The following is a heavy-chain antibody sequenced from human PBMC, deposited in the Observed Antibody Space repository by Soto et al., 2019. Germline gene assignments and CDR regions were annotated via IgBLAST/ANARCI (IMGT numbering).Heavy chain of an antibody. D-gene: IGHD1-26*01. CDR1: GGSISSSSYY. J-gene: IGHJ5*02. Sequence: QLQLQESGPGLVKPSETLSLTCTVSGGSISSSSYYWGWIRQPPGKGLEWIGCIYYSGSTYYNPSLKSRVTISVDTSKNQFSLKLSSVTAADTAVYYCGGKEWELPTFDPWGQGTLVTVSS. V-gene: IGHV4-39*01. CDR3: GGKEWELPTFDP. CDR2: IYYSGST.